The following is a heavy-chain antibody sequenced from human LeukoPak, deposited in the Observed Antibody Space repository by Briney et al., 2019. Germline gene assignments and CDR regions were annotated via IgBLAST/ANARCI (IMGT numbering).Heavy chain of an antibody. J-gene: IGHJ6*03. CDR3: ARVRTDCSSTSCFNHYYYYYYMDV. V-gene: IGHV4-4*07. D-gene: IGHD2-2*01. CDR1: GGSISSYY. CDR2: IYTSGRT. Sequence: PSETLSLTCTVSGGSISSYYWSWIRQPSGKGLEWIGRIYTSGRTNYNPSLKSRVTMSVDTSKNQFSLKLSSVTAADTAVYYCARVRTDCSSTSCFNHYYYYYYMDVWGKGTTVTVSS.